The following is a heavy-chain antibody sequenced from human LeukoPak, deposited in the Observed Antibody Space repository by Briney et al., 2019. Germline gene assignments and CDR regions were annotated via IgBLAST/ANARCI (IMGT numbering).Heavy chain of an antibody. Sequence: GGSLRLSCAVSGFTFSSYAMTWVRQAPGSGPEWVSAISGSGDVTYYADSVKGRFTISRDNSKNTLFLHMNSLRAEDTAIYYCAKDRVSRYGAYDCGGSWGQGTLVTVSS. CDR1: GFTFSSYA. D-gene: IGHD5-12*01. CDR3: AKDRVSRYGAYDCGGS. J-gene: IGHJ5*02. CDR2: ISGSGDVT. V-gene: IGHV3-23*01.